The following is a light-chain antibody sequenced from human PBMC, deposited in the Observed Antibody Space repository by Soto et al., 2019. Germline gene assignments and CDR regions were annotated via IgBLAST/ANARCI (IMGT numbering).Light chain of an antibody. CDR3: SSYSSSSTSYV. CDR2: QVS. V-gene: IGLV2-14*01. Sequence: QSALTQPASVSGSPGQSITISCTGTSSDIGGFYYVSWYQHHPGKDPKLMIYQVSNRPSGVSNRFSGSKSGNTASLTISGLQAEDEADYFCSSYSSSSTSYVFGAGTKVTLL. J-gene: IGLJ1*01. CDR1: SSDIGGFYY.